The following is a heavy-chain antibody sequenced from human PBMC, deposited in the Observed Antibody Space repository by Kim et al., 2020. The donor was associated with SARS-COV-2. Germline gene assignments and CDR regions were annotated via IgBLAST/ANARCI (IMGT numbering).Heavy chain of an antibody. D-gene: IGHD5-12*01. Sequence: SETLSLTCTVSGGSISSYYWSWIRQPPGKGLEWIGYIYYSGSTNYNPSLKSRVTISVDTSKNQFSLKLSSVTAADTAVYYCARHVKDGYNYGWEDAFDIWGQGTMVTVSS. CDR1: GGSISSYY. CDR2: IYYSGST. J-gene: IGHJ3*02. CDR3: ARHVKDGYNYGWEDAFDI. V-gene: IGHV4-59*08.